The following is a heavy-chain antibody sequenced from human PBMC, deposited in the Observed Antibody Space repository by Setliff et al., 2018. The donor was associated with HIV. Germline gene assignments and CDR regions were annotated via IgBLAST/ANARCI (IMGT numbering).Heavy chain of an antibody. V-gene: IGHV1-2*02. CDR2: IYPNTGGT. CDR1: GYTFIDYY. Sequence: GASVKVSCKASGYTFIDYYIHWVRQAPGQGLEWIGWIYPNTGGTNYAQKFQGRVTMTRDTSISTAYMELSRLTSDDTAVYYCASGEYSSSWSFRRKNNWFDPWGQGTLVTVSS. D-gene: IGHD6-13*01. J-gene: IGHJ5*02. CDR3: ASGEYSSSWSFRRKNNWFDP.